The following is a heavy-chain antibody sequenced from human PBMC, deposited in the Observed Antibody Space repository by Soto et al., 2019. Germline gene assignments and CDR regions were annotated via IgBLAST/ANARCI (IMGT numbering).Heavy chain of an antibody. CDR3: ARDLGGQIVDY. CDR1: GYTFTSYG. J-gene: IGHJ4*02. Sequence: QVQLVQSGAEVKKPGASVKVSCKASGYTFTSYGISWVRQAPGQGLEWMGWISGYNGNTKYAQKLQGRVTMTTDTPTSTAYTELRSLRSDDTAVYYCARDLGGQIVDYWGQGTLVTVSS. V-gene: IGHV1-18*01. CDR2: ISGYNGNT. D-gene: IGHD1-26*01.